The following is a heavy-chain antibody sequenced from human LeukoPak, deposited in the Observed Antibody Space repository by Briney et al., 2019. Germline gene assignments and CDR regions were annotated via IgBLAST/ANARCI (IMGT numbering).Heavy chain of an antibody. CDR3: ARSSLVLWFGDQIPPFDS. V-gene: IGHV3-48*03. CDR2: VSSSGSTT. J-gene: IGHJ4*02. CDR1: GFTFSSRE. D-gene: IGHD3-10*01. Sequence: QSGGSLRLSCAASGFTFSSREMNWVRQAPGKGLEWVSCVSSSGSTTYYADSVKGRFTISRDNAKNSLYMHMNSLRAEDTGVYYCARSSLVLWFGDQIPPFDSWGQGTLVTVSS.